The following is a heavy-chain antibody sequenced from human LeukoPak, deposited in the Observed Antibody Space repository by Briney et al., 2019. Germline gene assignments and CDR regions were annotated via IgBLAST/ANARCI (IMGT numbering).Heavy chain of an antibody. D-gene: IGHD1-26*01. CDR2: ISYDGSNK. Sequence: GGSLRLSCAASGFTFSSYAMHWVRQAPGKGLEWVAVISYDGSNKYYAGSVKGRFTISRDNPKNTLYLQMNSLRAEDTAVYYCARDRVGATDYFDYWGQGTLVTVSS. V-gene: IGHV3-30-3*01. CDR1: GFTFSSYA. CDR3: ARDRVGATDYFDY. J-gene: IGHJ4*02.